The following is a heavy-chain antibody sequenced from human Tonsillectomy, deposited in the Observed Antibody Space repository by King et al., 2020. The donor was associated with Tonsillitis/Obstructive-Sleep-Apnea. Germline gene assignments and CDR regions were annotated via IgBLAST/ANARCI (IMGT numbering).Heavy chain of an antibody. V-gene: IGHV4-34*01. CDR2: ITYSGST. CDR1: GGTFSGYY. J-gene: IGHJ3*02. CDR3: ARVLGVPCGAFDI. Sequence: VQLQQWGAGLLKPSGTLSLTCAVYGGTFSGYYWSWIRQPPGKGLEWMGDITYSGSTNYNPALKRPVTRSVDTYKKQFSLKLISVTAADTDVYYCARVLGVPCGAFDIWGQGTMVTVSS. D-gene: IGHD2-21*01.